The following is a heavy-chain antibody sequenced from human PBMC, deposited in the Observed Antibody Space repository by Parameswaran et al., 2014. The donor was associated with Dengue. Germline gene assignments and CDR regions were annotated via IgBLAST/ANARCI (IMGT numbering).Heavy chain of an antibody. V-gene: IGHV6-1*01. CDR2: THYLSEWYN. D-gene: IGHD1/OR15-1a*01. J-gene: IGHJ5*02. CDR3: ARGMGTSRNNRFDP. Sequence: KWIRQSPSRGLEWLGRTHYLSEWYNDYADFVKGRISINPDTSKNQFSLQLNSVTPEDTAVYYCARGMGTSRNNRFDPWGQGTLVTVSS.